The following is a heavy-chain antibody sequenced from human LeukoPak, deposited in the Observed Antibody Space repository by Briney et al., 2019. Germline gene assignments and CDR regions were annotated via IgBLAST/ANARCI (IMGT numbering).Heavy chain of an antibody. D-gene: IGHD3-3*01. CDR2: IRYDGSNK. V-gene: IGHV3-30*02. Sequence: GGSLRLSCAASGFTFSSYGMHWVRQAPGKGLEWVAFIRYDGSNKYYADSVKGRFTISRDNSKNTLYLQMNSLRAEDTAVYYCAKVHKNDFWSGYAWVFDFWGQGTLVTVSS. CDR3: AKVHKNDFWSGYAWVFDF. CDR1: GFTFSSYG. J-gene: IGHJ4*02.